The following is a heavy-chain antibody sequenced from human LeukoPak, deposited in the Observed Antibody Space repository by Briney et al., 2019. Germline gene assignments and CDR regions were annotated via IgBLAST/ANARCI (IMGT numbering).Heavy chain of an antibody. CDR1: GFSFSKYG. CDR2: ISHDGSNK. J-gene: IGHJ6*02. CDR3: AQYYDILTGSPRAYYYYYGMDV. Sequence: GGSLRLSCAASGFSFSKYGMHWVRQAPGKGLEWVAVISHDGSNKYYADSVKGRFTISRDNSKNTLYLQMNSLRAEDTAVYYCAQYYDILTGSPRAYYYYYGMDVWGQGTTVTVSS. D-gene: IGHD3-9*01. V-gene: IGHV3-30*03.